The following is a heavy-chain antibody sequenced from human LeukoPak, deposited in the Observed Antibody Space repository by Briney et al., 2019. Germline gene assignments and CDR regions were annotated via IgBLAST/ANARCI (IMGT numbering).Heavy chain of an antibody. CDR2: ISGSGGST. Sequence: PGGSLRLSCAASGFTFSSYPMSWVRQAPGKGLEWVSGISGSGGSTYYADSVKGRFTISRDNSKNTLYLQMSNLRAEDTAVYYCAKSFGGATIIDYWGQGALVTVSS. J-gene: IGHJ4*02. CDR3: AKSFGGATIIDY. D-gene: IGHD1-26*01. CDR1: GFTFSSYP. V-gene: IGHV3-23*01.